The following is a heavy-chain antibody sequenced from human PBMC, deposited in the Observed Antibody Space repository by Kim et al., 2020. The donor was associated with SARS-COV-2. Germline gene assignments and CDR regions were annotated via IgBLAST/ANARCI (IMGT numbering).Heavy chain of an antibody. CDR3: AKDRPDFFARITMVRGGEKDSFDL. CDR1: GFTFSSYA. J-gene: IGHJ3*01. V-gene: IGHV3-23*01. Sequence: GGSLRLSCAASGFTFSSYAMSWVRQAPGKGLEWVSAISGSGGSTYYADSVKGRFTISRDNSKNTLYLQMNSLRAEDTAVYYCAKDRPDFFARITMVRGGEKDSFDLWGQGTSVTVSS. D-gene: IGHD3-10*01. CDR2: ISGSGGST.